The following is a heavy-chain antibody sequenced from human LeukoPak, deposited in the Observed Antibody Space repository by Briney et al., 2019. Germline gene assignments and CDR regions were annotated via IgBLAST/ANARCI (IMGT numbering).Heavy chain of an antibody. V-gene: IGHV3-23*01. D-gene: IGHD1/OR15-1a*01. J-gene: IGHJ5*02. CDR1: GFTFSSYA. CDR2: IRGSGESK. Sequence: PGGSLRLSCAAAGFTFSSYAMHCVRQIAGKGLEWVSGIRGSGESKFYADSVKGRFTVSRDNSKKTLYLQMNSLRVEDTAVYYCARDGYNWDTDAGWFDPWGLGTLVTVSS. CDR3: ARDGYNWDTDAGWFDP.